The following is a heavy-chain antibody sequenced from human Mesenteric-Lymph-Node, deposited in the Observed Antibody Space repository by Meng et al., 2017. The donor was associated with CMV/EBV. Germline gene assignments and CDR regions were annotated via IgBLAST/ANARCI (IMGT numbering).Heavy chain of an antibody. Sequence: SGGTFRSYAISWVRQAHGQGLEWMGGIIPIFGTANDEQKFQGRVTITADKSTSTAYMELSSLRSEDTAVYYCARDHGFSGSERYFDLWGRGTLVTVSS. J-gene: IGHJ2*01. D-gene: IGHD3-10*01. CDR2: IIPIFGTA. CDR1: GGTFRSYA. CDR3: ARDHGFSGSERYFDL. V-gene: IGHV1-69*06.